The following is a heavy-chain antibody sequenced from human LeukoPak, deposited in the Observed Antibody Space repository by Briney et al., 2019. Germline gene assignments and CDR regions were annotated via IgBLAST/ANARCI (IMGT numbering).Heavy chain of an antibody. CDR1: GFTFNDYY. CDR2: INIGGTNT. V-gene: IGHV3-11*01. J-gene: IGHJ5*02. Sequence: GGSLRLSCAASGFTFNDYYMSWIRQAPGKGLEWLSYINIGGTNTHYADSVKGRFTISRDNAKKSMYLEMNNLRAEDTAVYYCATDGAGFDTWGQGVPVTVSS. CDR3: ATDGAGFDT.